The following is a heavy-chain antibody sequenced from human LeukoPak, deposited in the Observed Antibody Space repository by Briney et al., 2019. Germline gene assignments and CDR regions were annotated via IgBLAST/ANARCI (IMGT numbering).Heavy chain of an antibody. CDR1: GFTFDDYA. D-gene: IGHD2-21*01. V-gene: IGHV3-9*01. J-gene: IGHJ4*02. CDR3: AKIALEDGTGY. CDR2: ISWNSGSI. Sequence: GGSLRLSCAASGFTFDDYAMHWVRQAPGKGLEWVSGISWNSGSIGYADSVKGRFTISRDNAKNSLYLQMNSLRAEDTALYYCAKIALEDGTGYWGQGTLVTVSS.